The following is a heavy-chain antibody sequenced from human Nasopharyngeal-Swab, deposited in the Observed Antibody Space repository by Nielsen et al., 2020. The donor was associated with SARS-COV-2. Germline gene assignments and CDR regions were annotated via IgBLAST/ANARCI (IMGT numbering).Heavy chain of an antibody. J-gene: IGHJ4*02. D-gene: IGHD3-16*02. CDR2: VSGSGGST. V-gene: IGHV3-23*01. CDR3: AKDRNDYIWGSYRLTFDY. Sequence: WIRQPPGKGLEWVSAVSGSGGSTYYADSVKGRFTISRDNSKNTLYLQMNSLRAEDTAVYYCAKDRNDYIWGSYRLTFDYWGQLTLVTVSS.